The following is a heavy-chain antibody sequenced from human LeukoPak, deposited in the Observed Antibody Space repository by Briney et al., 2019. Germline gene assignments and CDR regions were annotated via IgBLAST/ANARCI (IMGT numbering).Heavy chain of an antibody. CDR1: GFTFSSYA. D-gene: IGHD3-10*01. Sequence: PGGSLRLSCAASGFTFSSYAMHWVRQAPGKGLEWVAVISYDGSNKYYADSVKGRFTISRDNSKNTLYLQMNSLRAEDTAVYYCARRGYYYGSGSYYIYGMDVWGKGTTVTVSS. V-gene: IGHV3-30*04. CDR3: ARRGYYYGSGSYYIYGMDV. J-gene: IGHJ6*04. CDR2: ISYDGSNK.